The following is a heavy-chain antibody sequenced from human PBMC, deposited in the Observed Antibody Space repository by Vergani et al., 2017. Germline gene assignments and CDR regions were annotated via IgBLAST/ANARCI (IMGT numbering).Heavy chain of an antibody. CDR1: GFTFSSYG. CDR3: ARXLGSTGPLLYYYYYGMDV. Sequence: QVQLVESGGGVVQPGRSLRLSCAASGFTFSSYGMHWVRQAPGKGLEWVAVIWYDGSNKYYADSVKGRFTISRDNSKNTLYLQMNSLRAEDTAVYYCARXLGSTGPLLYYYYYGMDVWGQGTTVTVSS. V-gene: IGHV3-33*01. J-gene: IGHJ6*02. CDR2: IWYDGSNK. D-gene: IGHD2-21*01.